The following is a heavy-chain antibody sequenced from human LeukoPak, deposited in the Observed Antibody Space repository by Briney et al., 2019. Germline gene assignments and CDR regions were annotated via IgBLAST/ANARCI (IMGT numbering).Heavy chain of an antibody. CDR3: AREEYSYGYPNYYYYGMDV. V-gene: IGHV4-59*01. CDR2: IYYSGST. Sequence: SETLSLTCTVSGGSISSYYWSWIRQPPGKGLEWIGYIYYSGSTNYNPPLKSRVTISVDTSKNQFSLKLSSVTAADTAVYYCAREEYSYGYPNYYYYGMDVWGQGTTVTVSS. CDR1: GGSISSYY. D-gene: IGHD5-18*01. J-gene: IGHJ6*02.